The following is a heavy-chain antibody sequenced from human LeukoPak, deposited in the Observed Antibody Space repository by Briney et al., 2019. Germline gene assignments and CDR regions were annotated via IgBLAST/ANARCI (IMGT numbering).Heavy chain of an antibody. D-gene: IGHD7-27*01. Sequence: ASVKVSCKASGYTFTSYDINWVGQATGQGLEWMGWMNSNSGNTGYEQKFQGRVTMIRNTTISTAYKELRSLRSEETAVEYCGRDRALGIRDSSYYYFDYWGQGTLVTASS. J-gene: IGHJ4*02. V-gene: IGHV1-8*01. CDR2: MNSNSGNT. CDR1: GYTFTSYD. CDR3: GRDRALGIRDSSYYYFDY.